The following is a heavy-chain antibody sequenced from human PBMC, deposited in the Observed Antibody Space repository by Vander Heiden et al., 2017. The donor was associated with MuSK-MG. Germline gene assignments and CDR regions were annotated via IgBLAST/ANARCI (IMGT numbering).Heavy chain of an antibody. Sequence: QLQLQESGPGLGKPSETLSLTCTVSGGSISSSSYYWGWIRQPPGKGLEWIGSIYYSGGTYYNPSLKSRVTISVATSKSQFSLKLSSVTAADTAVYYCARERFNRPRWFDPWGQGTLVTVSS. V-gene: IGHV4-39*07. CDR2: IYYSGGT. J-gene: IGHJ5*02. CDR3: ARERFNRPRWFDP. CDR1: GGSISSSSYY.